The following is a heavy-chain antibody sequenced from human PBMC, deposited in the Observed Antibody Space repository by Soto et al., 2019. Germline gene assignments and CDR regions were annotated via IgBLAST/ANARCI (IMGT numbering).Heavy chain of an antibody. D-gene: IGHD2-2*01. V-gene: IGHV4-31*03. Sequence: QVQLQESGPGLVKPSQTLSLTCTVSGGSISSGGYYWSWIRQHPGKGLEWIGYIYYSGSTYYNPSLKSRVIISVDTSKNQFSLKLSSVPAADTAVYYCARSSTSANYFHYWGQGTLVTVSS. CDR3: ARSSTSANYFHY. CDR1: GGSISSGGYY. CDR2: IYYSGST. J-gene: IGHJ4*02.